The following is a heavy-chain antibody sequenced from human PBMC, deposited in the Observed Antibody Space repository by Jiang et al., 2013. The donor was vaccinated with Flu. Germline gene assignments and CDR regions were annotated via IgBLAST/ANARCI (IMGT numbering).Heavy chain of an antibody. V-gene: IGHV3-23*04. Sequence: VQLVESGGGLAQPGGSLRLSCAGSGFTFNIHAMNWVRQAPGKGLEWVASIGGSGHSTYYSESVKGRFTISRDNSKNTVSLQMDSLRAEDAAIYFCAKSPVSGSFFRYFGSWGQGTPVTVSS. CDR1: GFTFNIHA. J-gene: IGHJ4*02. CDR3: AKSPVSGSFFRYFGS. D-gene: IGHD1-26*01. CDR2: IGGSGHST.